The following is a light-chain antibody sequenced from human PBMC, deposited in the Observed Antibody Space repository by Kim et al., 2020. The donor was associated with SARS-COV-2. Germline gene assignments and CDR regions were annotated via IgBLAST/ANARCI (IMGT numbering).Light chain of an antibody. J-gene: IGLJ2*01. V-gene: IGLV3-19*01. CDR2: GRN. Sequence: SSGLTQDPAVSVALGQTVRITCQGDSLRSYYASWYQQKPGQAPLLVIYGRNDRPSGIPDRFSGSSSGNTASLTITGAQAEDEADFYCKSRDSSGNVVFGGGTQLTVL. CDR1: SLRSYY. CDR3: KSRDSSGNVV.